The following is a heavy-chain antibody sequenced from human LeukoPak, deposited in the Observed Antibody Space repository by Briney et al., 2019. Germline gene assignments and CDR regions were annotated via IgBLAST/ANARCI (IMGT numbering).Heavy chain of an antibody. Sequence: AGSLRLSCAASGFTFSSYSMNWVRQAPGKGLEWVSSISSSSSYIYYADSVKGRFTISRDNAKNSLYLQMNSLRAEDTAVYYCARDWSGDAFDIWGQGTMVTVSS. CDR2: ISSSSSYI. V-gene: IGHV3-21*01. CDR1: GFTFSSYS. J-gene: IGHJ3*02. CDR3: ARDWSGDAFDI.